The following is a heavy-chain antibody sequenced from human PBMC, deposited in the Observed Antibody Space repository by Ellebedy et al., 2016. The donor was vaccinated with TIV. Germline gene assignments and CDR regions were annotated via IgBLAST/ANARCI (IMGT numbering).Heavy chain of an antibody. Sequence: MPSETLSLTCAVSGYSISSLNWWGWIRQPPGKGLEFIGYIHHSGSVYYNPSLCSRVTMSLDTSKNQFSLKLSSVTAVDTALYYCARIGYCSTASCSGAFDIWGQGTMVTVSS. CDR2: IHHSGSV. D-gene: IGHD2-2*01. V-gene: IGHV4-28*05. CDR3: ARIGYCSTASCSGAFDI. J-gene: IGHJ3*02. CDR1: GYSISSLNW.